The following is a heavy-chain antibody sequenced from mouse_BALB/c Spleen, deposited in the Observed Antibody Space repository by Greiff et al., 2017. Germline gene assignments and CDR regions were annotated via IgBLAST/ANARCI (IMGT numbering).Heavy chain of an antibody. V-gene: IGHV5-17*02. Sequence: DVKLVESGGGLVQPGGSRKLSCAASGFTFSSFGMHWVRQAPEKGLEWVAYISSGSSTIYYADTVKGRFTISRDNPKNTLFLQMTSLRSEDTAMYYCATLYGRHAMDYWGQGTSVTVSS. J-gene: IGHJ4*01. CDR3: ATLYGRHAMDY. D-gene: IGHD2-1*01. CDR1: GFTFSSFG. CDR2: ISSGSSTI.